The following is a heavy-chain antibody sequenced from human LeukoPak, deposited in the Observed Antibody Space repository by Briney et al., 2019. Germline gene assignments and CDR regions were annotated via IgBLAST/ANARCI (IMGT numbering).Heavy chain of an antibody. CDR1: GYTFNTYW. CDR3: ARHGVGSSWFGFDY. CDR2: INPGDSDP. J-gene: IGHJ4*02. V-gene: IGHV5-51*01. Sequence: GESLKISCQASGYTFNTYWIGWVRQMPGKGLEWMGIINPGDSDPRYSPSFQGRATISADRSISTAYLQWSSLKASDAAMYYCARHGVGSSWFGFDYWGQGTLVTVSS. D-gene: IGHD6-13*01.